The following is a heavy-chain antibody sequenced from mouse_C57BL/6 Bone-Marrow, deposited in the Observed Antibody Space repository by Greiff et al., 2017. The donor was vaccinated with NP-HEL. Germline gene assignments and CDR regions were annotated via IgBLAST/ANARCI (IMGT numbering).Heavy chain of an antibody. CDR2: FYPGSGSI. D-gene: IGHD2-1*01. J-gene: IGHJ3*01. Sequence: VKLQESGAELVKPGASVKLSCKASGYTFTEYTIHWVKQRSGQGLEWIGWFYPGSGSIKYNEKFKDKATLTADKSSSTVYMELSRLTSEDSAVYFCARHEEVVYYGNYAWFAYWGQGTLVTVSA. CDR3: ARHEEVVYYGNYAWFAY. CDR1: GYTFTEYT. V-gene: IGHV1-62-2*01.